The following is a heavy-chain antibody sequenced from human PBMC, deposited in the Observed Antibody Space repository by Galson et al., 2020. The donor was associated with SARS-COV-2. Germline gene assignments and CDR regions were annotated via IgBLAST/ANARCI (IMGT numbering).Heavy chain of an antibody. CDR3: AKRDDSSGYPYYFDY. D-gene: IGHD3-22*01. V-gene: IGHV3-23*01. CDR1: GFTFSNYA. CDR2: IGGSGGST. Sequence: GGSLRLSCAASGFTFSNYAMSWVRQAPGKGLEWVSAIGGSGGSTYYADSVKGRFTISRDNSKNTLYLQMNSLIAEDTAVYYCAKRDDSSGYPYYFDYWGQGTLVTVSS. J-gene: IGHJ4*02.